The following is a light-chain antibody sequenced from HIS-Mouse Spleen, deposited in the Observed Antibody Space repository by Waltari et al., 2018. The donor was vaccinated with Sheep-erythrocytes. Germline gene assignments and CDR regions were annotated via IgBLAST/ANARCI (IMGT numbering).Light chain of an antibody. CDR1: QSVSSSY. CDR2: GAS. CDR3: QKYGSSPFT. J-gene: IGKJ3*01. V-gene: IGKV3-20*01. Sequence: DIVLTQSPGTLLLSPGHRVTLPCRASQSVSSSYLAWYQQKPGQAPRLLIYGASSRATGIPDRFSGSGSGTDFTLTISRLEPEDFAVYYCQKYGSSPFTFGPGTKVDIK.